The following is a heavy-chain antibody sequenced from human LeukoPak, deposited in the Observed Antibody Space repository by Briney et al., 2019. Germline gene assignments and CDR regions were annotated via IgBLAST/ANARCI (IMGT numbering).Heavy chain of an antibody. J-gene: IGHJ4*02. D-gene: IGHD2-2*01. CDR2: ISYDGRNI. V-gene: IGHV3-30*18. CDR1: GFTFNNYG. Sequence: GGSLRLSCAASGFTFNNYGMHWVRQAPGKGLEWVAVISYDGRNIHYPDSVKGRFTISRDISTDTLWLQMDSLRTEDTAVYYCAKGPLRGTAAAIDYWGQGTLVTYSS. CDR3: AKGPLRGTAAAIDY.